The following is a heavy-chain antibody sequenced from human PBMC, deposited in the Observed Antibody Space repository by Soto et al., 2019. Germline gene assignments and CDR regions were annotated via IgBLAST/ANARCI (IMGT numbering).Heavy chain of an antibody. CDR3: ARVLTSGYDLAPYMDV. CDR1: GFTFSSYW. Sequence: GSLRLSCAASGFTFSSYWMHWVRQAPGKGLVWVSRINSDGSSTSYADSVKGRFTISRDNAKNTLYLQMNSLRAEDTAVYYCARVLTSGYDLAPYMDVWGKGTTVTVSS. CDR2: INSDGSST. J-gene: IGHJ6*03. D-gene: IGHD5-12*01. V-gene: IGHV3-74*01.